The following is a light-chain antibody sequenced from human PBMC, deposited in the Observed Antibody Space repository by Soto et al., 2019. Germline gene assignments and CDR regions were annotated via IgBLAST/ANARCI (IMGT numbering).Light chain of an antibody. CDR1: QSINNRY. CDR3: QQYGSSPSFT. J-gene: IGKJ3*01. CDR2: GAS. Sequence: EIVLTQSPGTLSLSPGERATLSCRASQSINNRYLAWYQQKPGQAPRLLIYGASSRATGIPERFIGSGSGTVFSLRLSRMESEDFAVYDCQQYGSSPSFTFFPGIKVDIK. V-gene: IGKV3-20*01.